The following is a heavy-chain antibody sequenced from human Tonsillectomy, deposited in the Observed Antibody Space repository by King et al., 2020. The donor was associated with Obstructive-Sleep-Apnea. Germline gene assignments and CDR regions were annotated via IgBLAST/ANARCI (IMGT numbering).Heavy chain of an antibody. CDR3: ARGGWIAARRFFDY. D-gene: IGHD6-6*01. J-gene: IGHJ4*02. CDR1: GFSLSTSGMC. Sequence: TLKESGPALVKPTQTLTLTCTLSGFSLSTSGMCVSWIRQPPGKALEWLARIDWDDDKYYSTSLKTRLTISKDTSKNQVVLTMTNMDPVDTATYYCARGGWIAARRFFDYWGQGTLVTVSS. CDR2: IDWDDDK. V-gene: IGHV2-70*11.